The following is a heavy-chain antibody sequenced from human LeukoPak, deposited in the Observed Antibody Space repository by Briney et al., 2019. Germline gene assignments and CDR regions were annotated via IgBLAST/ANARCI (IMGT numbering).Heavy chain of an antibody. CDR1: GFTVSSNY. J-gene: IGHJ4*02. D-gene: IGHD3-10*01. CDR2: IYSGGST. V-gene: IGHV3-66*01. CDR3: ARDRYGSGSYGY. Sequence: GGSLRLSCAASGFTVSSNYMSWVSQAPGKGLEGVSVIYSGGSTYYADSVKGRFTISRDNSKNTLYLQMNSLRAEDTAVYYCARDRYGSGSYGYWGQGTLVTVSS.